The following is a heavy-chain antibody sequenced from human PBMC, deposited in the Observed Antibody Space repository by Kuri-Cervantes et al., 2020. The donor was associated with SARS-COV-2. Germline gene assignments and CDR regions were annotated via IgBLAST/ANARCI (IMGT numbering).Heavy chain of an antibody. CDR2: ISYYGSNK. J-gene: IGHJ6*03. CDR3: ARDFDDLYYYYYMDV. D-gene: IGHD3-3*01. CDR1: AFTFSSYA. Sequence: GSLRLSCAASAFTFSSYAMSWVRQAPGKGLEWVAVISYYGSNKYYAVSVKGRFTISRDTSKNTLNLQMNSLSAEDTAVYYCARDFDDLYYYYYMDVWGKGTTVTVSS. V-gene: IGHV3-30-3*01.